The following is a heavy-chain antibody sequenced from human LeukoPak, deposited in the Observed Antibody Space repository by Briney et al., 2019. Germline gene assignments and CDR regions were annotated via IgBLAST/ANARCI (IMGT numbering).Heavy chain of an antibody. CDR3: ARARIAVADPFDY. D-gene: IGHD6-19*01. J-gene: IGHJ4*02. CDR2: IYYSEST. Sequence: SETLSLTCTVSGGSISSYYWSWIRQPPGKGLEWSGYIYYSESTNYNPSLKSRVTISVDTSKNQFSLKLSSVTAADTAVYYCARARIAVADPFDYWGQGTLVTVSS. CDR1: GGSISSYY. V-gene: IGHV4-59*01.